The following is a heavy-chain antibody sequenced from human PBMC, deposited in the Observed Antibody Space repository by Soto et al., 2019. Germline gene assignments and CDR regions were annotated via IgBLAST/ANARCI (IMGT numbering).Heavy chain of an antibody. J-gene: IGHJ4*02. CDR2: ISYDGSNK. CDR3: APRFVAARPRVVDY. Sequence: PGGSLRLSCAASGFTFSSYAMHWVRQAPGKGLEWVAVISYDGSNKYYADSVKGRFTISRDNSKNTLYLQMNSLRAEDTAVYYCAPRFVAARPRVVDYWGQGTLVTVSS. CDR1: GFTFSSYA. V-gene: IGHV3-30-3*01. D-gene: IGHD6-6*01.